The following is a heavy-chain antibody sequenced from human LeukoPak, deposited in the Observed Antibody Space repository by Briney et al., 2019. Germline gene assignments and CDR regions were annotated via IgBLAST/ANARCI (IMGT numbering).Heavy chain of an antibody. CDR2: INHSGST. D-gene: IGHD6-6*01. V-gene: IGHV4-34*01. CDR1: GGSFSGYY. J-gene: IGHJ6*03. Sequence: SETLSLTCAVYGGSFSGYYWSWIRQPPGKGLEWIGEINHSGSTNYNPSLKSRVTISVDTSKNQFSLKLSSVTAADTAVYYCARGRRGRSSSSYYYYYMDVWGKGTTVTVSS. CDR3: ARGRRGRSSSSYYYYYMDV.